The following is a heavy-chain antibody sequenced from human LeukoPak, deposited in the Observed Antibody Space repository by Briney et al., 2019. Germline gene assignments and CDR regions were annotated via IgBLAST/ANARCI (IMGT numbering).Heavy chain of an antibody. CDR3: ARARRAYYFDD. D-gene: IGHD2-21*01. CDR2: ISSISSNI. Sequence: GGSLRLSCAASGFTSSRDSMDWVRQAPGKGLEWVSFISSISSNIYYADSVEGRFTISRDNAKNSLFLQLNSLRAEDPDVYYCARARRAYYFDDWGQGTLVTVSS. CDR1: GFTSSRDS. V-gene: IGHV3-48*01. J-gene: IGHJ4*02.